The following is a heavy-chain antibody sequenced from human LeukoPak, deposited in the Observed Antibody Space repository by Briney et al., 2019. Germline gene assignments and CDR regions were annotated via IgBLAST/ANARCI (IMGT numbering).Heavy chain of an antibody. Sequence: SKTLSLTCTVSGGSISSSSYYWGWIRQPPGKGLEWIGSIYYSGSTYYNPSLKSRVTISVDTSKNQFSLKLSSVTAADTAVYYCARHFVGTVTTSKPIDYWGQGTLVTVSS. CDR3: ARHFVGTVTTSKPIDY. V-gene: IGHV4-39*01. CDR2: IYYSGST. CDR1: GGSISSSSYY. D-gene: IGHD4-17*01. J-gene: IGHJ4*02.